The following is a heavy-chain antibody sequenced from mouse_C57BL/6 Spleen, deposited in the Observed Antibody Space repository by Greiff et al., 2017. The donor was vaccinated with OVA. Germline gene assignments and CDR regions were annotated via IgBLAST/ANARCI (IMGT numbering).Heavy chain of an antibody. J-gene: IGHJ2*01. V-gene: IGHV1-63*01. CDR1: GYTFTNYW. CDR2: IYPGGGYT. CDR3: ARGGTAQAFDY. D-gene: IGHD3-2*02. Sequence: VQVVESGAELVRPGTSVKMSCKASGYTFTNYWIGWAKQRPGHGLEWIGDIYPGGGYTNYNEKFKGKATLTADKSSSTAYMQFSSLTSEDSAIYYCARGGTAQAFDYWGQGTTLTVSS.